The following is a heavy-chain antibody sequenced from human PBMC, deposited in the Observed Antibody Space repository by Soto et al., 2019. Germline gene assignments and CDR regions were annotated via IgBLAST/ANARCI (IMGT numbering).Heavy chain of an antibody. CDR3: ARGTVVTHFDC. CDR2: INAGNGNT. J-gene: IGHJ4*02. CDR1: GYTFTSYA. V-gene: IGHV1-3*05. Sequence: QVQLVQSGAEEKKPGASVKVSCKASGYTFTSYAMHWVRQAPGQRLEWMGWINAGNGNTKYSQKFQARVIITRDTSASTAYMELSSLRAEDTAVYYCARGTVVTHFDCWGQGTLVTVSS. D-gene: IGHD2-15*01.